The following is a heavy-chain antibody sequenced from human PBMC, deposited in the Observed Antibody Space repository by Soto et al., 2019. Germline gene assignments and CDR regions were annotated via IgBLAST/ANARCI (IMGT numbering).Heavy chain of an antibody. V-gene: IGHV3-30*03. CDR2: ISYDGSNK. CDR1: GFTFSSYG. J-gene: IGHJ6*02. D-gene: IGHD3-22*01. CDR3: ARGYYYDSSCDYLLLHGMDV. Sequence: GGSLRLSCAASGFTFSSYGMHWVRQAPGKGLEWVAVISYDGSNKYYADSVKGRFTISRDNSKNTLYLQMNSLRAEDTAVYYCARGYYYDSSCDYLLLHGMDVWGQGTTVTVSS.